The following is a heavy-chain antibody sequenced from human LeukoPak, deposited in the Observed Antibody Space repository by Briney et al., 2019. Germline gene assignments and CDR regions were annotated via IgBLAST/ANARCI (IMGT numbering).Heavy chain of an antibody. CDR2: IYPGDSDT. CDR3: ARAHPSEMTRPYYFDY. CDR1: GYSFTSYW. J-gene: IGHJ4*02. V-gene: IGHV5-51*01. Sequence: GESLKISCKGSGYSFTSYWIGWVRQMPGKGLEWMGIIYPGDSDTRYSPSFQGQVTISADKSISTAYLQWSSLKASDTAMYYCARAHPSEMTRPYYFDYWGQGTLVTVSS. D-gene: IGHD4-11*01.